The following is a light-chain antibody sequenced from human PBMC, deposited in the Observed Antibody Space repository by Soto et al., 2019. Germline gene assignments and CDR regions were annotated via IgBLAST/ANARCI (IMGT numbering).Light chain of an antibody. CDR3: QQYGTSWA. V-gene: IGKV3-20*01. CDR2: GAS. J-gene: IGKJ1*01. CDR1: QSVSSTY. Sequence: EIVLTQSPGTLSLSQGERATLSCRPSQSVSSTYLAWYQQKPGQAPRLLIYGASSRATGIPDRFSASGSGTHFTLTISRLEPEDFEVYYCQQYGTSWAFGQGTKVEIK.